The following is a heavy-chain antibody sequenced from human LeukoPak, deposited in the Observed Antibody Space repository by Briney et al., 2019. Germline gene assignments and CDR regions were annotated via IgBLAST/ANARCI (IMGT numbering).Heavy chain of an antibody. D-gene: IGHD1-26*01. CDR1: GFTFSSYG. Sequence: GGSPRLSCAASGFTFSSYGMHWVRQAPGKGLEWVAVIWYDGSNKYYADSVKGRFTISRDNSKNTLYLQMNSLRAEDTAVYYCARARRGSYYASFDPWGQGTLVTVSS. V-gene: IGHV3-33*01. J-gene: IGHJ5*02. CDR3: ARARRGSYYASFDP. CDR2: IWYDGSNK.